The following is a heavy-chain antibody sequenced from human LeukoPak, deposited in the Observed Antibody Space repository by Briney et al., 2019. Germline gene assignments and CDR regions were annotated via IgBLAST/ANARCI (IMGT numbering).Heavy chain of an antibody. CDR1: GISFGEYA. D-gene: IGHD3-3*01. Sequence: GRSLRLSCTASGISFGEYAMSWVRQAPGKGLEWVGFIRSKAYGGTTEYAASVKGRFTISRDDSKSTAYLQMNSLKTEDTAVYYCTRDDKASITVFGVVKSYYYYMDVWGKGTTVTVSS. J-gene: IGHJ6*03. V-gene: IGHV3-49*04. CDR2: IRSKAYGGTT. CDR3: TRDDKASITVFGVVKSYYYYMDV.